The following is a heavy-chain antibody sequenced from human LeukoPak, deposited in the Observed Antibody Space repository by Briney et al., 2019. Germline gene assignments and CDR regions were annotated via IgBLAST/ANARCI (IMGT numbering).Heavy chain of an antibody. D-gene: IGHD1-20*01. CDR1: GGSFSRYY. Sequence: PSETLSLTCAVYGGSFSRYYWNWIRQPPGKGLEWIGEINHSGSTNYNPSLKSRVTISVDTSKNQFSLKLSSVTAADTAVYYCARVTVTKGDYFDYWGQGTLVTVSS. CDR2: INHSGST. V-gene: IGHV4-34*01. J-gene: IGHJ4*02. CDR3: ARVTVTKGDYFDY.